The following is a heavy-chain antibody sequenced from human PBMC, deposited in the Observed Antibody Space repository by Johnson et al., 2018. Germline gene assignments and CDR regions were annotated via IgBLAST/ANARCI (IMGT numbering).Heavy chain of an antibody. D-gene: IGHD2-15*01. CDR2: IIPIFGTA. CDR3: AEDVVSDYGMDV. V-gene: IGHV1-69*01. Sequence: QVQLVESGAEVKKPGSSVKVSCKASGGTFSSYAISWVRQAPGQGLEWMGGIIPIFGTANYAQKFQGRVTITADESTSTAYMGLGSLRSEDTAVYYCAEDVVSDYGMDVWGQGTTVTVSS. CDR1: GGTFSSYA. J-gene: IGHJ6*02.